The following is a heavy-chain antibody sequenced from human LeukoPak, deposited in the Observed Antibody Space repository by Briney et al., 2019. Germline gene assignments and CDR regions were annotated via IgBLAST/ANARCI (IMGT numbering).Heavy chain of an antibody. CDR1: RFTFSSYG. Sequence: PGGSLRLSCAASRFTFSSYGMHWVRQAPGKGLEWVAFIRYDGSNKYYADSVKGRFTISRDNSKNTLYLQMNSLKSEDTALYYCVSEIQGAFHYWGQGALVTVSS. D-gene: IGHD1-1*01. J-gene: IGHJ4*02. V-gene: IGHV3-30*02. CDR2: IRYDGSNK. CDR3: VSEIQGAFHY.